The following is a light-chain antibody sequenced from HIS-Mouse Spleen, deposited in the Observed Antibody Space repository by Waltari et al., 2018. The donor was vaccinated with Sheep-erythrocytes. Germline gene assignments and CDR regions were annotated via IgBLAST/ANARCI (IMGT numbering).Light chain of an antibody. V-gene: IGKV4-1*01. CDR1: QSVLYSSNNNNY. J-gene: IGKJ1*01. Sequence: DIVMTQSPDFLSVSMCERATINCKSSQSVLYSSNNNNYLAWYQQKPGQPPKLLIYWASTRESGVPDRFSGSGSGTDFTLTISSLQAEDVAVYYCQQYYSTPPTFGQGTKVEIK. CDR2: WAS. CDR3: QQYYSTPPT.